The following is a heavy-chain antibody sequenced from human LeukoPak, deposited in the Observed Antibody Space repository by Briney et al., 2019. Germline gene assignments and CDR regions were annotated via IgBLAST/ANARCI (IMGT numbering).Heavy chain of an antibody. J-gene: IGHJ4*02. V-gene: IGHV6-1*01. D-gene: IGHD2-8*02. Sequence: QTLSLTSAISGDSVSSNSAAWNWISQSPSRGLEWLGRTYHGSKWYSESAVSLKGRITINPDTSKNQFSLQLNSVAPEDTAVYYCARTTGHFDYWGQGTLVTVSS. CDR2: TYHGSKWYS. CDR3: ARTTGHFDY. CDR1: GDSVSSNSAA.